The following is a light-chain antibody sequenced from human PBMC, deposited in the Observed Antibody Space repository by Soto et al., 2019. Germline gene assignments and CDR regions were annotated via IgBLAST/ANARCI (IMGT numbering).Light chain of an antibody. CDR1: QSISTY. CDR3: QQSYMDPLT. CDR2: DAS. Sequence: DIQMTQSPSSLSASVGNRVTITCRASQSISTYLNWYQKKPGKAPNLLIYDASRLQSGVPSRFSGSGGGTDFTLDISSVQPEDFATYFCQQSYMDPLTFGQGTRLEIK. J-gene: IGKJ5*01. V-gene: IGKV1-39*01.